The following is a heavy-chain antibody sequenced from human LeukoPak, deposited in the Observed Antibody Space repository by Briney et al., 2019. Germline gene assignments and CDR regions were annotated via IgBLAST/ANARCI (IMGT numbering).Heavy chain of an antibody. J-gene: IGHJ4*02. CDR2: IYDSGST. CDR3: ARLGGVYGGYYFDY. D-gene: IGHD2-8*02. CDR1: GGSIRSSYYY. V-gene: IGHV4-39*01. Sequence: KSSETLSLTCTVSGGSIRSSYYYWGWIRQPPGKGLEWIGSIYDSGSTYYNPSLKSRVTISVDTSKNQFSLKLNSVTAADTAVYFCARLGGVYGGYYFDYWGQGTLVTVSS.